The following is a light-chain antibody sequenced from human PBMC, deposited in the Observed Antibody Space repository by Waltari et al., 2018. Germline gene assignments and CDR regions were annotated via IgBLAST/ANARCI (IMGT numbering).Light chain of an antibody. CDR1: RIGSKS. CDR3: QVWDGNTAVGV. CDR2: YDS. J-gene: IGLJ3*02. V-gene: IGLV3-21*04. Sequence: SYVLTQPPSVSVAPGETASVTCGGDRIGSKSVHWYQQKPGHAPVLVIYYDSDRPSGIPEVFSGGNSGDTATLTLSRVEVGDGADYYWQVWDGNTAVGVCGGGTKLTVL.